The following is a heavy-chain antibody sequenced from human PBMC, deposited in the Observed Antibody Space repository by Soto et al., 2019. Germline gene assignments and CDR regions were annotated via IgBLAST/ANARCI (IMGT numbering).Heavy chain of an antibody. CDR1: GFSFTGYY. CDR2: INAHSGGT. V-gene: IGHV1-2*02. D-gene: IGHD6-6*01. J-gene: IGHJ5*02. CDR3: AKYIKRQLAYWLAP. Sequence: ASVKVSWKASGFSFTGYYRHWLRQAPGQGLEWMGWINAHSGGTEYAQQFQGRVTLTRDTSIAPAYLPLTILTADDAALYYCAKYIKRQLAYWLAPWGQGTQVTVSS.